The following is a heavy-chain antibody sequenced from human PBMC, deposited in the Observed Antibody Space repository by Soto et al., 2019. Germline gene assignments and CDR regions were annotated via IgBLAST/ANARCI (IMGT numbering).Heavy chain of an antibody. D-gene: IGHD3-22*01. J-gene: IGHJ6*02. CDR3: ARDYADYYDSSGYFFFGMDV. Sequence: EVQLVETGGGLIQPGGSLRLSCAASGFTVSSNYMSWVRQAPGKGLEWVSVIYSGGSTYYADSVKGRFTISRDNSKNTLYLQMKSLRAEDTAVYYCARDYADYYDSSGYFFFGMDVWGQGTTVTVSS. CDR2: IYSGGST. CDR1: GFTVSSNY. V-gene: IGHV3-53*02.